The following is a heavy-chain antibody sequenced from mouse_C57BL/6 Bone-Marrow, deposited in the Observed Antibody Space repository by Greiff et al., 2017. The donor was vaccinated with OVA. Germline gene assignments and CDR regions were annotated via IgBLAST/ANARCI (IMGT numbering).Heavy chain of an antibody. D-gene: IGHD1-1*01. Sequence: VHVKQSGAELVRPGASVKLSCTASGFNIKDDYMHWVKQRPEQGLEWIGWIDPENGDTEYASKFQGKATITADTSSNTAYLQLSSLTSEDTAVYYCTTDGSAYFDYWGQGTTLTVSS. CDR2: IDPENGDT. V-gene: IGHV14-4*01. CDR3: TTDGSAYFDY. J-gene: IGHJ2*01. CDR1: GFNIKDDY.